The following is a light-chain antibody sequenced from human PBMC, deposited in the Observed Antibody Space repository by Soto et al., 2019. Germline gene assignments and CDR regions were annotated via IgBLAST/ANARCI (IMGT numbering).Light chain of an antibody. CDR1: QSISSY. J-gene: IGKJ1*01. V-gene: IGKV1-39*01. CDR3: QQRYSRVT. CDR2: AES. Sequence: DIPMTQSPSSLSASVGDGVTITCRASQSISSYVSWYQQKPGKAPKLLIYAESRLQSGLPSRFSGSRSGTDFPLTISSLQPEDFATYYCQQRYSRVTFGQGTKVEIK.